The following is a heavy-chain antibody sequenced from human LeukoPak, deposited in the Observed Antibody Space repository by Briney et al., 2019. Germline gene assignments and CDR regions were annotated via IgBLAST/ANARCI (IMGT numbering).Heavy chain of an antibody. J-gene: IGHJ4*01. CDR3: ARPKTRYNWNEAYFDY. Sequence: SETLFLTCAVYGGSFSGYYWSWIRQPPGKGLEWIGEINHSGSTNYNPSLKSRVTISVDTSKNQFSLKLSSVTAADTAVYYCARPKTRYNWNEAYFDYWGQEPWSPSPQ. D-gene: IGHD1-20*01. CDR2: INHSGST. CDR1: GGSFSGYY. V-gene: IGHV4-34*01.